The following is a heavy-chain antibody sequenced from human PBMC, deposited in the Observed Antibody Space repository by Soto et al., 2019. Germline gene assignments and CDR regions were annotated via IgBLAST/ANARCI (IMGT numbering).Heavy chain of an antibody. Sequence: QVQLVQSGTEVTKPGSSVTVSCTASGAIFSRSTLSWLRQAPGQRLEWMGRIIPMLGMSNSALKFQGRLTISANTSTNKVYMHLNILRSDDTAVYYCATSYGSGSAHVDSWGQGTLVTVSS. D-gene: IGHD3-10*01. V-gene: IGHV1-69*02. CDR2: IIPMLGMS. J-gene: IGHJ4*02. CDR1: GAIFSRST. CDR3: ATSYGSGSAHVDS.